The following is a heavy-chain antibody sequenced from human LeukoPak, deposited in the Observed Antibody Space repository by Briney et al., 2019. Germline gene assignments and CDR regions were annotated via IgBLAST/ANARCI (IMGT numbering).Heavy chain of an antibody. J-gene: IGHJ2*01. Sequence: SVKVSCKASGGTFSSYAISWVRQAPGQGLEWMGGIIPIFGTANYAQKFQGRVTITADKSTSTAYMELSSLRSEDTAVYYCARGLGDSSGYPRHYYWYFDLWGRGTLVTVSS. CDR2: IIPIFGTA. V-gene: IGHV1-69*06. D-gene: IGHD3-22*01. CDR1: GGTFSSYA. CDR3: ARGLGDSSGYPRHYYWYFDL.